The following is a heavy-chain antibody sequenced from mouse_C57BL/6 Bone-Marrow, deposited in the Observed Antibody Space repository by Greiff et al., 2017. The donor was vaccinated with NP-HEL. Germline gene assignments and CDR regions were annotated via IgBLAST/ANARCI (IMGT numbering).Heavy chain of an antibody. V-gene: IGHV1-81*01. CDR3: ARRDGVPYGVDY. CDR1: GYTFTSYG. CDR2: IYPRSGNT. D-gene: IGHD1-1*02. Sequence: QVQLQQSGAELARPGASVKLSCKASGYTFTSYGISWVKQRTGQGLEWIGEIYPRSGNTYYNEKFKGKATLTADKSSSTAYMELRSLTSEDSAVYFCARRDGVPYGVDYWGQGTSVTVSS. J-gene: IGHJ4*01.